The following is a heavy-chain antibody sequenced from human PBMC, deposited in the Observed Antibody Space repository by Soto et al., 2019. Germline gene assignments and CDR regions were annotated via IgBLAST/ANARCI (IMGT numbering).Heavy chain of an antibody. CDR1: GFTGSSKY. CDR3: ARDDVLCDGGRCYGVPVDV. CDR2: IQSGGPT. D-gene: IGHD2-15*01. Sequence: EVHLVESGGGLVQPGGSLRLSCAASGFTGSSKYMSWVRQAPGKGLEWVSLIQSGGPTYYADSVKGRFTISRDTSENTLHLQMDSLRAEDTAVYYCARDDVLCDGGRCYGVPVDVWGKGTTVTVSS. V-gene: IGHV3-66*01. J-gene: IGHJ6*04.